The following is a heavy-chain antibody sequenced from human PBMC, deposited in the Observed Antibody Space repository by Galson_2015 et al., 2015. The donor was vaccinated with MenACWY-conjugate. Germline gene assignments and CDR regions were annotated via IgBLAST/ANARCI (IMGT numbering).Heavy chain of an antibody. D-gene: IGHD3-16*01. CDR1: GFSLSTSKVG. CDR3: PHWDRAVAGGGDFAP. V-gene: IGHV2-5*02. J-gene: IGHJ1*01. Sequence: PALVKPTPTLALTCTFSGFSLSTSKVGVAWIRQPPGKALEWLALIYWDDDKRYSPSLKSRLTITKGTSKNQVVLTMTNMDPVDTATYYGPHWDRAVAGGGDFAPGAQGPLAPLPS. CDR2: IYWDDDK.